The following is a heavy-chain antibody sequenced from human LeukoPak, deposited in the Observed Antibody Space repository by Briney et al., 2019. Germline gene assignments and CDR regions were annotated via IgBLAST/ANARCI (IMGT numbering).Heavy chain of an antibody. Sequence: ASVKVSCKASGYTFTGYYMHWVRQAPGQGLEWMGWINPNSGGTNYAQKFQGRVTMTRDTSISTAYMELSRLRSDDTAVYYCARDPLWFGESIFTPWGQGTLVTVSS. CDR2: INPNSGGT. D-gene: IGHD3-10*01. V-gene: IGHV1-2*02. CDR3: ARDPLWFGESIFTP. J-gene: IGHJ5*02. CDR1: GYTFTGYY.